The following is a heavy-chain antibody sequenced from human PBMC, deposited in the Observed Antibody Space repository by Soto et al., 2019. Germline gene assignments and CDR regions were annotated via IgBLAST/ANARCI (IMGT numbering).Heavy chain of an antibody. Sequence: SETLSLTCTVSGDSISSGDYYWSWIRQPPGKGLEWIGCIYYSGNTYYNPSLKRRFSISVDTSKNQFSLKLSSVTAADTAVYYCARRKWGGTTSHFDYWGQGTLVTVSS. CDR2: IYYSGNT. J-gene: IGHJ4*02. D-gene: IGHD1-1*01. CDR1: GDSISSGDYY. V-gene: IGHV4-30-4*02. CDR3: ARRKWGGTTSHFDY.